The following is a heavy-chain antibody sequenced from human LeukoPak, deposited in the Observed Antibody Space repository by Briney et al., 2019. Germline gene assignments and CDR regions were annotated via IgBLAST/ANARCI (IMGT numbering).Heavy chain of an antibody. Sequence: ASVKVSCKASGYIFTDYYLHWVRQAPGQGLEWMGWIDPSRDVTRYAQNFQGRVTMTWDTSISTAYMELSRLRSDDTAVYYCARQWFGELALEGYWGQGTLVTVSS. CDR3: ARQWFGELALEGY. V-gene: IGHV1-2*02. CDR1: GYIFTDYY. CDR2: IDPSRDVT. J-gene: IGHJ4*02. D-gene: IGHD3-10*01.